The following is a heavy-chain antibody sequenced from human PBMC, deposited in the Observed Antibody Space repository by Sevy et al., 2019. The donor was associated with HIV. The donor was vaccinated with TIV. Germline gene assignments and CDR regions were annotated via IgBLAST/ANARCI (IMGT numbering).Heavy chain of an antibody. D-gene: IGHD3-22*01. J-gene: IGHJ6*02. CDR3: ARDRNNYDSSGYPKGMDV. V-gene: IGHV1-18*01. CDR2: TSAYNGNT. CDR1: GYTFTRYG. Sequence: ASVKVSCKASGYTFTRYGITWVRQAPGQGLEWMGWTSAYNGNTNYAQKVQGRVTMTTDMSTSTAYMELRSLKSDDTAMYYCARDRNNYDSSGYPKGMDVWGQGPRSPSP.